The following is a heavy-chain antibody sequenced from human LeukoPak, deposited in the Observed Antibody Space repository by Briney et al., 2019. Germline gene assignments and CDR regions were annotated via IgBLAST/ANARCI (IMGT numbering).Heavy chain of an antibody. Sequence: SETLSLTCTVSGGSISSYYWRWIRQPPGKGLEWIGYIYYSGSTNYNPSLKSRVTISVDTSKNQFSLKLSSVTAADTAVYYCARVNVLLWFGELFAYYFDYRGQGTLVTVSS. D-gene: IGHD3-10*01. CDR2: IYYSGST. CDR1: GGSISSYY. V-gene: IGHV4-59*01. CDR3: ARVNVLLWFGELFAYYFDY. J-gene: IGHJ4*02.